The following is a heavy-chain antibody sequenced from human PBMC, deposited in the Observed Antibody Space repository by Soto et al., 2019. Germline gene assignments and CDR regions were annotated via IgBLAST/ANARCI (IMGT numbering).Heavy chain of an antibody. CDR1: GGSFSGYY. CDR3: ARVVVAATPSFDY. Sequence: SSETLSLTCAVYGGSFSGYYWSWIRQPPGKGLEWIGEINHSGSTNYNPSLKSRVTISVDTSKNQFSLKLSSVTAADTAVYYCARVVVAATPSFDYWGQGTLVTVSS. CDR2: INHSGST. J-gene: IGHJ4*02. D-gene: IGHD2-15*01. V-gene: IGHV4-34*01.